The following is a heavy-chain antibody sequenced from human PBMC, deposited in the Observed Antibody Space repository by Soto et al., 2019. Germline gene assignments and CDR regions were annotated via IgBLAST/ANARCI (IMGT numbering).Heavy chain of an antibody. D-gene: IGHD4-17*01. Sequence: QVQLQESGPGLVKPSETLSLTCTVSGGSISSYYWSWIRQPPGKGLEWIGYIYYSESTNYNPYLKSRVTISVDTSKNQFSLKLSSVTAADTAVYYCARRYGRYFDYWGQGTLVTVSS. CDR1: GGSISSYY. CDR3: ARRYGRYFDY. V-gene: IGHV4-59*08. J-gene: IGHJ4*02. CDR2: IYYSEST.